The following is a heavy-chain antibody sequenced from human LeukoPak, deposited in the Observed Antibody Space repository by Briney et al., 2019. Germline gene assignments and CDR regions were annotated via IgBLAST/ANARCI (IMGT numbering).Heavy chain of an antibody. CDR3: ARAGVFDY. D-gene: IGHD3-10*01. J-gene: IGHJ4*02. Sequence: SETLSLTCTVSGYSISSGCYWGWIRQPPGKGLEWIGSIYHSGSTYYNPSLKSRVTISVDTSKNQFSLKLSSVAAADTAVYYCARAGVFDYWGQGTLVTVSS. CDR1: GYSISSGCY. V-gene: IGHV4-38-2*02. CDR2: IYHSGST.